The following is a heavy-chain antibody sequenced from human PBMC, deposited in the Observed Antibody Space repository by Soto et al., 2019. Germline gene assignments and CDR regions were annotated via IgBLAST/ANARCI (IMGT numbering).Heavy chain of an antibody. V-gene: IGHV4-59*12. CDR3: ARVWGDYGDYGWFWFDP. D-gene: IGHD4-17*01. J-gene: IGHJ5*02. CDR2: IYYSGST. CDR1: GGSISSYY. Sequence: SETLSLTCTVSGGSISSYYWSWIRQPPGKGLEWIGYIYYSGSTNYNPSLKSRVTISVDRSKNQFSLKLSSVTAADTAVYYCARVWGDYGDYGWFWFDPWGQGTLVTVSS.